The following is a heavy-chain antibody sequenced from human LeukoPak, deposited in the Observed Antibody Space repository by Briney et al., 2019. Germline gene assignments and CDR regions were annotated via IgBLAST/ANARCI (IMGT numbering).Heavy chain of an antibody. CDR1: GGSISGYY. J-gene: IGHJ6*03. Sequence: SETLSLTCTVSGGSISGYYWSWIRQPAGKGLEWIGRIYTSGSTNYNPSLKSRVTMSVDTSKNQFSLKLSSATAADTAVYYCARGGSSWPNYYYYMDVWGKGTTVTVSS. CDR3: ARGGSSWPNYYYYMDV. D-gene: IGHD6-13*01. CDR2: IYTSGST. V-gene: IGHV4-4*07.